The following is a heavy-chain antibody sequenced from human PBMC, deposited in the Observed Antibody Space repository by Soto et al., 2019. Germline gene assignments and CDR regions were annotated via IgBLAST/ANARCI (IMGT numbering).Heavy chain of an antibody. CDR2: ISYDGSNK. CDR1: GFTFSSYG. D-gene: IGHD6-13*01. CDR3: AKDSSSWSDYGMDV. Sequence: QVQLVESGGGVVQPGRSLRLSCAASGFTFSSYGMHWVRQAQGKGLEWVAVISYDGSNKYYADSVKGRFTISRDNSKNTLYLQMNSLRAEDTAVYYCAKDSSSWSDYGMDVWGQGTTVTVSS. J-gene: IGHJ6*02. V-gene: IGHV3-30*18.